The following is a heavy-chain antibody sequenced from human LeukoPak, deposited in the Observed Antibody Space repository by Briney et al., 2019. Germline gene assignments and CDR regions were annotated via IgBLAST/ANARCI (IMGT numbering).Heavy chain of an antibody. CDR1: GFTFSIYA. CDR2: ISGSGGST. D-gene: IGHD3-22*01. Sequence: PGGSLRLSCAASGFTFSIYAMSWVRQAPGKGLEWVSTISGSGGSTYYADSVKGRFTISRDNSKNTLYLQMNSLRAEDTAVYYCAKAPGAYYYDSSGYHDYWGQGTLVTVSS. J-gene: IGHJ4*02. V-gene: IGHV3-23*01. CDR3: AKAPGAYYYDSSGYHDY.